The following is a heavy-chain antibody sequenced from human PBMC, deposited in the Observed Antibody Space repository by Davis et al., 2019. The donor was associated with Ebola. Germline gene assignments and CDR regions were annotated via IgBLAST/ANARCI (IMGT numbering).Heavy chain of an antibody. Sequence: PSETLSLTCTVSGDSIRSYYWTWIRQLPGKGLEWIGYVYYNGKSDLNPSLWGRVSLSTDAPWHQFSLKLTSVTAADTAVYFCARLGGYHTSWTARPFYFYMDVWGRGTSVTVSS. D-gene: IGHD3/OR15-3a*01. CDR1: GDSIRSYY. V-gene: IGHV4-59*08. CDR2: VYYNGKS. J-gene: IGHJ6*03. CDR3: ARLGGYHTSWTARPFYFYMDV.